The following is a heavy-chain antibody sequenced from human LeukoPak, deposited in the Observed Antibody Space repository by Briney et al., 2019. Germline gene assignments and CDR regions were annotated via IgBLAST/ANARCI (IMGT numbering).Heavy chain of an antibody. J-gene: IGHJ4*02. CDR3: ARGRDYFDY. V-gene: IGHV4-34*01. Sequence: SETLSLTCAVYGGSSSGYYWSWIRQPPGKGLEWIGEINHSGSTNYNPSLKSRVTISVDTSKNQFSLKLSSVTAADTAVYYCARGRDYFDYWGQGTLVTVSS. CDR1: GGSSSGYY. CDR2: INHSGST.